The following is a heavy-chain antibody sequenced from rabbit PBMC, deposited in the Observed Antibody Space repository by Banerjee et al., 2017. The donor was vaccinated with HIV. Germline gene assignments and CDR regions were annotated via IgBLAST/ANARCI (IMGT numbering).Heavy chain of an antibody. CDR3: ARAVHLIYAGGPGYGYLNL. D-gene: IGHD6-1*01. CDR1: GFSFSSSYW. J-gene: IGHJ4*01. V-gene: IGHV1S45*01. Sequence: EESGGDLVKPEGSLTLTCTASGFSFSSSYWICWVRQAPGKGLEWIACIYAGSSGSTYYASWAKGRFTISKTSSTTVTLQMTSLTAADTATYFCARAVHLIYAGGPGYGYLNLWGPGTLVTVS. CDR2: IYAGSSGST.